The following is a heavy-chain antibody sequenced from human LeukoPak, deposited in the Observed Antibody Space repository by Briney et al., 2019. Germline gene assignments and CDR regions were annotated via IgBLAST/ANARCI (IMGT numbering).Heavy chain of an antibody. Sequence: ASVKVSCKASGYTFTRYYIHWVRQAPGQGLEWMGWINPQSGGTGFAQKYQARVTMTRDTSIKTAYMELSSLRSGDTAVYFCARDPGYFVDSTVITPYYYMDVWVKGTAVTVSS. CDR2: INPQSGGT. J-gene: IGHJ6*03. D-gene: IGHD2-15*01. V-gene: IGHV1-2*02. CDR3: ARDPGYFVDSTVITPYYYMDV. CDR1: GYTFTRYY.